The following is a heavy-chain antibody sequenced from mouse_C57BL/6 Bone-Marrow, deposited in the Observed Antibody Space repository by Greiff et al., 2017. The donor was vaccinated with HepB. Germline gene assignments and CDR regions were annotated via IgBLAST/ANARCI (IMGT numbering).Heavy chain of an antibody. V-gene: IGHV7-1*01. CDR3: ARDDGYLYFDV. CDR1: GFTFSDFY. Sequence: EVKLVESGGGLVQSGRSLRLSCATSGFTFSDFYMEWVRQAPGKGLEWIAASRNKANDYTTEYSASVKGRFIVSRDTAQSILYLQMNALRAEDTAIYYCARDDGYLYFDVWGTGTTVTVSS. J-gene: IGHJ1*03. CDR2: SRNKANDYTT. D-gene: IGHD1-1*02.